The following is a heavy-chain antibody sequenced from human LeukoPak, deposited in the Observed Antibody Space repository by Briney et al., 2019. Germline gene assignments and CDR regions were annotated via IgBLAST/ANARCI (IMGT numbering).Heavy chain of an antibody. Sequence: PGGSLRLSCAASGFTFSGYAMSWVRQAPGEGLEWVSAISGSGGSTYYADSVKGRFTISRDNSKNTLYLQMNSLRADDTAVYYCAKGKSGGSYSTLFATPWFAPWGQGTLVTVSS. CDR1: GFTFSGYA. V-gene: IGHV3-23*01. CDR2: ISGSGGST. CDR3: AKGKSGGSYSTLFATPWFAP. J-gene: IGHJ5*02. D-gene: IGHD2-15*01.